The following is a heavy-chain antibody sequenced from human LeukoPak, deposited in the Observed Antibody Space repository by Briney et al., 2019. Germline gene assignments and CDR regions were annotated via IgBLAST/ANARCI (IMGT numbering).Heavy chain of an antibody. J-gene: IGHJ4*02. CDR2: IYYSGST. Sequence: SETLSLTCTASGGSISSYYWSWIRQPPGKGLEWIGYIYYSGSTNYNPSLKSRVTMSVDTSKNQFSLKLSSVTAADTAVYYCARDGGATSSPVFDYWGQGTLVTVSS. CDR3: ARDGGATSSPVFDY. D-gene: IGHD3-16*01. CDR1: GGSISSYY. V-gene: IGHV4-59*01.